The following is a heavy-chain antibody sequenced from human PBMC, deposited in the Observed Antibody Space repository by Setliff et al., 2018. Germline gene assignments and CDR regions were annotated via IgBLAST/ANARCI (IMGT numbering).Heavy chain of an antibody. D-gene: IGHD3-16*02. V-gene: IGHV3-74*01. J-gene: IGHJ4*02. Sequence: PGGSLRLSCAASGFTFSNYWMQWVRQAPGKGLVWVSRIYTDGTITSYADSVKGRFTISRDNAKNSLYLQMNSLRVEDTAVYYCVNSYRGYDDYPDYWGQGTLVTVSS. CDR3: VNSYRGYDDYPDY. CDR2: IYTDGTIT. CDR1: GFTFSNYW.